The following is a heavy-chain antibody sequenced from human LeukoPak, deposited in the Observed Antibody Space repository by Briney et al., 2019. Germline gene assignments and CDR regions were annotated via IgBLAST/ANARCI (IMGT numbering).Heavy chain of an antibody. D-gene: IGHD5-12*01. CDR3: ARLSCYGLHYYYHMDV. V-gene: IGHV4-39*07. Sequence: PSETLSLTCNVSGGSLSSSSYYWGWIRHPPGKGLEWIVRIYYSGSTYYNPSLKSRVTISVDTSKNQLSLKLSSVTAADAAVYYCARLSCYGLHYYYHMDVWGKGTTVTVSS. CDR1: GGSLSSSSYY. J-gene: IGHJ6*03. CDR2: IYYSGST.